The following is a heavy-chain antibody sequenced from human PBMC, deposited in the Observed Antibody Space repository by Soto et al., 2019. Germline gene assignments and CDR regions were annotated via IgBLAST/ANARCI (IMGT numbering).Heavy chain of an antibody. CDR2: IRSKANSYAT. V-gene: IGHV3-73*02. CDR3: TTTRRGFLEWFPYYYGMDV. J-gene: IGHJ6*02. D-gene: IGHD3-3*01. CDR1: GFTFSGSA. Sequence: EVQLVESGGGLVQPGGSLKLSCAASGFTFSGSAMHWVRQASGKGLEWDGRIRSKANSYATAYAASVKGRFTISRDDSKNTAYLQMNSLKTEDTAVYYCTTTRRGFLEWFPYYYGMDVWGQGTTVTVSS.